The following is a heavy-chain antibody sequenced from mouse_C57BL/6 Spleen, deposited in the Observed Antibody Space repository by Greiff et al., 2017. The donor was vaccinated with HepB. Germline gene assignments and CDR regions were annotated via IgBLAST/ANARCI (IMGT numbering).Heavy chain of an antibody. CDR1: GFYIKDYY. CDR3: ASITTVAPFAY. Sequence: VQLQQSGAELVKPGASVKLSCTASGFYIKDYYMHWVKQRTEQGLEWIGRIDPEDGETNYAPNFQCKATITADTSSNTAYLQLSSLTAEDTAVYYCASITTVAPFAYWGQGTLVTVSA. CDR2: IDPEDGET. V-gene: IGHV14-2*01. J-gene: IGHJ3*01. D-gene: IGHD1-1*01.